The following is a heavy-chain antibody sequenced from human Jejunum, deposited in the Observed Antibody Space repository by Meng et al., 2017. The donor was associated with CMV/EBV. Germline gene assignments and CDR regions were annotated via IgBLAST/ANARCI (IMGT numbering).Heavy chain of an antibody. CDR1: GGSVTSDDYY. D-gene: IGHD3-10*01. CDR3: ATSPGYPREFGY. CDR2: IHYSGSA. Sequence: SGGSVTSDDYYWSWLRQPPGKGLESIGFIHYSGSANYNPSLMSRVTISLDTSKNQFSLRLTSVTAADTAVYYCATSPGYPREFGYWGQGTLVTVSS. V-gene: IGHV4-61*08. J-gene: IGHJ4*02.